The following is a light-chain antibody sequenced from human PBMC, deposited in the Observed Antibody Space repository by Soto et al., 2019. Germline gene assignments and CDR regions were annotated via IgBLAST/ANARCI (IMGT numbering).Light chain of an antibody. CDR1: QHISSNY. CDR3: QHYGSSSIT. CDR2: GAS. J-gene: IGKJ5*01. V-gene: IGKV3-20*01. Sequence: EIVLTQSPGTLSLSPGEGVTLSCGAAQHISSNYVAWYQQRPGQAPRLLIYGASSRAIGIPDRCSGSGSGTDFTLTIRRLEPEDFAMYYCQHYGSSSITFGQGTRLEIK.